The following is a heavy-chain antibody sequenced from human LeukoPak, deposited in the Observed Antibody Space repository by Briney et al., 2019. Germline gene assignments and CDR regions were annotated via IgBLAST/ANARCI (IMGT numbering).Heavy chain of an antibody. Sequence: SETLSLTCTVSGGSISSYYWSWIRQPPGKGLEWIGYIYYSGSTNYNPSLKSRVTISVDTSKNQFSLKLSSVTAADTAVYYCARGIVVVPAAARPGANWFDPWGQGTLVTVSS. CDR3: ARGIVVVPAAARPGANWFDP. J-gene: IGHJ5*02. D-gene: IGHD2-2*01. CDR1: GGSISSYY. CDR2: IYYSGST. V-gene: IGHV4-59*01.